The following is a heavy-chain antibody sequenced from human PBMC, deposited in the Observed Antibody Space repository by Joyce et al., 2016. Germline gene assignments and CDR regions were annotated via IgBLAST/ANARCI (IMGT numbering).Heavy chain of an antibody. CDR3: ARGTAAAYSYYMDV. V-gene: IGHV4-34*01. J-gene: IGHJ6*03. CDR2: INHRGSP. D-gene: IGHD2-2*01. CDR1: GGSFSGYS. Sequence: QVQLQQWGAGLLEPSETLSLTCAVYGGSFSGYSWSWIRQPPGKGLEWIGEINHRGSPTYNPSLKSRVTISVDTSKNQFSLRLSSVTAADMAVYYCARGTAAAYSYYMDVWGKGTTVTVCS.